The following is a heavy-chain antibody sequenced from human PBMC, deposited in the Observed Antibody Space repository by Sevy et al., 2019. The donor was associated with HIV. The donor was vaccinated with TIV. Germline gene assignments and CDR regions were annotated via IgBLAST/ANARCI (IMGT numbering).Heavy chain of an antibody. V-gene: IGHV3-9*01. Sequence: GGSLRLSCAASGFTFDDYAMHWVRQAPGKGLEWVSGISWNSGSIGYADSVKGRFTISRDNAKNSLYLQMNSLRAEDTALYYCVKSTVGATTGGGAFDIWGQGTMVTVSS. D-gene: IGHD1-26*01. CDR1: GFTFDDYA. J-gene: IGHJ3*02. CDR2: ISWNSGSI. CDR3: VKSTVGATTGGGAFDI.